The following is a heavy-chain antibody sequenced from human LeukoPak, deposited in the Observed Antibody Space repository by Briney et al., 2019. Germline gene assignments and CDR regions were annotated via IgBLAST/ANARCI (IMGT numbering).Heavy chain of an antibody. J-gene: IGHJ4*02. D-gene: IGHD5-24*01. CDR2: INHSGST. CDR1: GGSFSGYY. CDR3: ATSKNGYNYFDY. V-gene: IGHV4-34*01. Sequence: SETLSLTCAVYGGSFSGYYWSWIRQPPGKGLEWIGEINHSGSTNYNPSLKSRVTISVDTSKNQFSLRLSSVTAADTAMYYCATSKNGYNYFDYWSQGTLVTVSS.